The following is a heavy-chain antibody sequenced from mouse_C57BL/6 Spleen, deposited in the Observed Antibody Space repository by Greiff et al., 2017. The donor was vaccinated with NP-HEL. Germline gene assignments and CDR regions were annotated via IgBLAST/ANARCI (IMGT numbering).Heavy chain of an antibody. CDR2: LNPSSGYT. J-gene: IGHJ3*01. CDR1: GYTFTSYT. Sequence: QVQLQQSGAELARPGASVKMSCKASGYTFTSYTLHWVKQRPGQGLEWIGYLNPSSGYTKYNQKFKDKATLTADKSSSTAYMKLISLTSEYSAVYYSARNYDYWAWFAYWGQGTLVTVSA. V-gene: IGHV1-4*01. D-gene: IGHD2-4*01. CDR3: ARNYDYWAWFAY.